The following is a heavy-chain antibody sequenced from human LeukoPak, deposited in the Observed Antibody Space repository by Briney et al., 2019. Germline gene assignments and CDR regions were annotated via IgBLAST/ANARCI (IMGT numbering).Heavy chain of an antibody. CDR1: GYTFTGYY. CDR2: INPNSGGT. D-gene: IGHD4-17*01. Sequence: ASVKVSCKASGYTFTGYYMHWVLQAPGQGLEWMGWINPNSGGTNYAQKFQGRVTMTRDTSISTAYMELSRLRSDDTAVYYCARDMEATVTSDFDYWGQGTLVTVSS. J-gene: IGHJ4*02. V-gene: IGHV1-2*02. CDR3: ARDMEATVTSDFDY.